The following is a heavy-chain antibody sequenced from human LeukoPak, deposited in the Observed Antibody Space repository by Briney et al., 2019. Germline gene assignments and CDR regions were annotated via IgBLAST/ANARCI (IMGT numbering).Heavy chain of an antibody. CDR2: IRSKANNYAT. D-gene: IGHD3-22*01. CDR1: GFTFSGSA. Sequence: GGSLRLSCAASGFTFSGSAMHWVRQASGKGLEWVGRIRSKANNYATAYAASVKGRFTISRDDSKNTAYLQMNSLKTEDTAVYYCTKRATDDSSGYYSTWGQGTLATVSS. CDR3: TKRATDDSSGYYST. V-gene: IGHV3-73*01. J-gene: IGHJ5*02.